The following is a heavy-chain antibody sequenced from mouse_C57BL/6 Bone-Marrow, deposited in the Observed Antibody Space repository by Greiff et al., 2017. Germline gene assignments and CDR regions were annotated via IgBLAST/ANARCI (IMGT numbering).Heavy chain of an antibody. CDR2: ISSGSSTI. CDR1: GFTFSDYG. Sequence: EVMLVESGGGLVKPGGSLKLSCAASGFTFSDYGMHWVRHAPEKGLEWVAYISSGSSTIYYADTVKGRFTISRGNAKNTLFLQMTSLRSEDTAMYYCARQGNYVAMDYWGQGTSVTVSS. CDR3: ARQGNYVAMDY. V-gene: IGHV5-17*01. D-gene: IGHD1-1*01. J-gene: IGHJ4*01.